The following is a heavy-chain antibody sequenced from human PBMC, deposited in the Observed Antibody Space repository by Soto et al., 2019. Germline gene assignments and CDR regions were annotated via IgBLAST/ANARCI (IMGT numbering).Heavy chain of an antibody. J-gene: IGHJ4*02. Sequence: QLQLQESGSGLVKPSQTLSLTCAVSGGSISSGDYSWNWIRQPPGKGLEWIGYIYYGGNTYYNPSLQSRVTMSVDRSRNQFSLKLNSVTAADTAVYFCARVRREYDTSGPVDYWGPGTLVTVSS. D-gene: IGHD3-22*01. V-gene: IGHV4-30-2*01. CDR1: GGSISSGDYS. CDR3: ARVRREYDTSGPVDY. CDR2: IYYGGNT.